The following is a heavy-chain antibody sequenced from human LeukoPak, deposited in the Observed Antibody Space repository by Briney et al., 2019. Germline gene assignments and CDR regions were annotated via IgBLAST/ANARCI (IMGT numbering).Heavy chain of an antibody. J-gene: IGHJ6*03. Sequence: GGSLRLSCAASGFTFSRFAMHWVRQAPGKGLEYVSVISSNGGSAYYANSVKGRFTISRDNSKNTVYLQMGSLRPEDMAVYYCAREQSDYSYYYMDVWGKGTTVTVSS. CDR1: GFTFSRFA. V-gene: IGHV3-64*01. CDR3: AREQSDYSYYYMDV. CDR2: ISSNGGSA.